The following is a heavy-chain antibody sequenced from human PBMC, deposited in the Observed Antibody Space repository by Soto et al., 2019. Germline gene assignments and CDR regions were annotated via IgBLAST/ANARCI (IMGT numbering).Heavy chain of an antibody. CDR3: AHTLWFGEFPDFDY. CDR1: GFSLSTSGVG. Sequence: QITLKESGPTLVKPTQTLTLTCTFSGFSLSTSGVGVGWIRQPPGKALEWLALIYWDDDKRYSPSLKSRLTITKDTSKNQVVLTMTNMDPVDTATYYCAHTLWFGEFPDFDYWGQGILVTGSS. CDR2: IYWDDDK. J-gene: IGHJ4*02. V-gene: IGHV2-5*02. D-gene: IGHD3-10*01.